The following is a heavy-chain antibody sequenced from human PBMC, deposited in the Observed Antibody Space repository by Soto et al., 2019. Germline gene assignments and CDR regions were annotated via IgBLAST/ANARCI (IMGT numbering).Heavy chain of an antibody. D-gene: IGHD2-15*01. V-gene: IGHV4-59*01. Sequence: QVQLQESGPGLVKPSETLSLTCTVSGGSISSYYWSWIRQPPGKGLEWIGYIYYSGSTNYNPSLKRRVTMSVDTSKNQFSLKLSSVTAADTAVYYCARRAATEYYYYYGMDVWGQGTTVTVSS. CDR3: ARRAATEYYYYYGMDV. CDR1: GGSISSYY. CDR2: IYYSGST. J-gene: IGHJ6*02.